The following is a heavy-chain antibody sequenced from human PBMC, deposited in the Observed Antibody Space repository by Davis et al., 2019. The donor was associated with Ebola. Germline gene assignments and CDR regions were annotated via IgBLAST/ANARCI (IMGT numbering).Heavy chain of an antibody. CDR2: IVVGSGNT. J-gene: IGHJ4*01. CDR3: AASAGTVGKFDY. V-gene: IGHV1-58*02. Sequence: SVHVSRMPSRFTFTSSAMHWLRQPRGQRLEWIGWIVVGSGNTNYAQKFQGRVTITRDMSTSTSYLDLTNLRSEDTAVYYCAASAGTVGKFDYWGQGTLVTVSS. CDR1: RFTFTSSA. D-gene: IGHD1-14*01.